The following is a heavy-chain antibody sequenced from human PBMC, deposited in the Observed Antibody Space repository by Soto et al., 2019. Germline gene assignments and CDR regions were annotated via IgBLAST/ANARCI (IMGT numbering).Heavy chain of an antibody. CDR1: GFTFSSYW. J-gene: IGHJ4*02. D-gene: IGHD3-9*01. Sequence: GGSLRLSCAASGFTFSSYWMSWVRQAPGKGLEWVANIKQDGSEKCYVDSVKGRFTISRDNAKNSLYLQMNSLRAEDTAVYYCASSLRYFDWLANSWGQGTLVTVSS. V-gene: IGHV3-7*01. CDR2: IKQDGSEK. CDR3: ASSLRYFDWLANS.